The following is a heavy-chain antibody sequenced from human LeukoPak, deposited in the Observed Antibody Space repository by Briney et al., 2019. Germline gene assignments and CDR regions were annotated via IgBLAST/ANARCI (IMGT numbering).Heavy chain of an antibody. D-gene: IGHD1-26*01. CDR3: ARDTSGSQGDAFDI. J-gene: IGHJ3*02. CDR1: GFTFSSYS. CDR2: ISSSSSTI. V-gene: IGHV3-48*01. Sequence: GGSLRLSCAASGFTFSSYSMNWVRQAPGKGLEWVSYISSSSSTIYYADSVKGRFTISRDNAKNSLYLQMNSLRAEDTAVYYCARDTSGSQGDAFDIWGQGTVVTVSS.